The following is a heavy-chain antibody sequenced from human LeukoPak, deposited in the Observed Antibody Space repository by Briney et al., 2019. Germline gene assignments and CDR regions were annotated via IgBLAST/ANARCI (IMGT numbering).Heavy chain of an antibody. CDR1: GYTFTSYY. CDR3: ATDNFDY. CDR2: INPSGGST. J-gene: IGHJ4*02. Sequence: ASVKVSCKASGYTFTSYYMHWVRQAPGQGLEWMGIINPSGGSTSYAQKFQGRVTMTEDTSTDTAYMELSSLRSEDTAVYYCATDNFDYWGQGTLVTVSS. V-gene: IGHV1-46*01.